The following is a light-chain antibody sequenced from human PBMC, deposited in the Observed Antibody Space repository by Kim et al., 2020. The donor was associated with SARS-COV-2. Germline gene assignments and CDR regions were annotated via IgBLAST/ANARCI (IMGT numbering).Light chain of an antibody. CDR1: QNINSH. CDR2: AAS. CDR3: QQTYSTPYT. V-gene: IGKV1-39*01. J-gene: IGKJ2*01. Sequence: DIQMTQSPSSLSASVGDRVTITCRTSQNINSHLNWYHQKPGRAPKLLIYAASTLQGGVPSRFSGSGSETDFTLTISSLQPEDFATYFCQQTYSTPYTLGQGTKLEI.